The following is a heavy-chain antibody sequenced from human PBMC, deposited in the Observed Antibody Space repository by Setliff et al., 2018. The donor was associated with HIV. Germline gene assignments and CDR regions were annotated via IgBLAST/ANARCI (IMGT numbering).Heavy chain of an antibody. D-gene: IGHD3-10*01. Sequence: SETLSLTCAVSGGSISSSNWWSWVRQPPGKGLEWIGEIYHSGSTNYNPSLKSRVTISVDKSKNQFSLNLSSVTAADTAVYYCARDLKSGSYSPGAFDIWGQGTMVT. J-gene: IGHJ3*02. CDR2: IYHSGST. V-gene: IGHV4-4*02. CDR1: GGSISSSNW. CDR3: ARDLKSGSYSPGAFDI.